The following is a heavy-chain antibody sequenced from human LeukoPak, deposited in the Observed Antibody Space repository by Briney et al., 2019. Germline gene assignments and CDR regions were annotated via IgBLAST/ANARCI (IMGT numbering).Heavy chain of an antibody. Sequence: EASVKVSCKASGGTFSSYAISWVRQAPGQGLEWMGGIIPIFGTANYAQKFQGRVTITTDESTSTAYMELSSLRSEDTAGYYCATGGDYYYMDVWGRGTTVTVSS. CDR1: GGTFSSYA. CDR2: IIPIFGTA. V-gene: IGHV1-69*05. J-gene: IGHJ6*03. CDR3: ATGGDYYYMDV.